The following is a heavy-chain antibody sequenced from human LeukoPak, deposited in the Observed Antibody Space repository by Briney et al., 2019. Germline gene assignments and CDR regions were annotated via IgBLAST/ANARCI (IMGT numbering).Heavy chain of an antibody. Sequence: SQTLSLTCTVSGGSISSEDYYWSWIRQPPGKGLEWIGYIYYSRSTYYNPSLKSRVIISEDTSKIQFSLKLSSVTAADTAVYYCARGTRVAATGPNDYWGQGTLVTVSS. V-gene: IGHV4-30-4*01. CDR1: GGSISSEDYY. J-gene: IGHJ4*02. CDR2: IYYSRST. CDR3: ARGTRVAATGPNDY. D-gene: IGHD6-13*01.